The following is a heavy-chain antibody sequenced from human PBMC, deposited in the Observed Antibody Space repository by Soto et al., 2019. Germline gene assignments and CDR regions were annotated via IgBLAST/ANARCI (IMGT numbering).Heavy chain of an antibody. D-gene: IGHD6-13*01. Sequence: QVQLVHSGAEVKKPGASGKVSCKASGYTFTRYYINWVRHATGQGLEWMVWMNPNSGNTGYAQKIQGRVTITRNNFRSSAYMELSSLISEDTGVYYCEIKLRIAYIRSWSPPYYWGQGNLFTVSS. CDR1: GYTFTRYY. CDR3: EIKLRIAYIRSWSPPYY. CDR2: MNPNSGNT. J-gene: IGHJ4*02. V-gene: IGHV1-8*01.